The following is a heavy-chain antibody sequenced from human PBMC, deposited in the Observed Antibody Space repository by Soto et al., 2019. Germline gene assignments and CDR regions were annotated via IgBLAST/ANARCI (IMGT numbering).Heavy chain of an antibody. J-gene: IGHJ6*02. V-gene: IGHV3-74*01. CDR1: GFIFSDCW. Sequence: PGGSLRLSCAASGFIFSDCWMHWVRQVPGEGLVWVSRINHEGSNTNYADFVRGRFTISRDNSKNMLYLQMNSLRAEDAAVYYCARDLVLTYYHYGMDFSGQRSTVTVSS. D-gene: IGHD3-16*01. CDR3: ARDLVLTYYHYGMDF. CDR2: INHEGSNT.